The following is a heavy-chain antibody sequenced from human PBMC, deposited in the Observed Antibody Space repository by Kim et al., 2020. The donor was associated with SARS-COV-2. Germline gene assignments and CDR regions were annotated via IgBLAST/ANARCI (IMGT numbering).Heavy chain of an antibody. J-gene: IGHJ2*01. CDR2: ISYDGSNK. Sequence: GGSLRLSCAASGFTFSSYAMHWVRQAPGKGLEWVAVISYDGSNKYYADSVKGRFTISRDNSKNTLYLQMNSLRAEDTAVYYCARDRGEQWLWGHWYFDLWGRGTLVTVSS. CDR1: GFTFSSYA. V-gene: IGHV3-30-3*01. CDR3: ARDRGEQWLWGHWYFDL. D-gene: IGHD6-19*01.